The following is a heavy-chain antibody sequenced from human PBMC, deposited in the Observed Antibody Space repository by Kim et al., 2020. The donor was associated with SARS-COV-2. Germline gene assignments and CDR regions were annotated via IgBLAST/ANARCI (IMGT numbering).Heavy chain of an antibody. D-gene: IGHD6-19*01. CDR2: MNPNSGNT. V-gene: IGHV1-8*01. CDR3: ARAPPYSSGKYYCGMDV. J-gene: IGHJ6*02. CDR1: GYTFTSYD. Sequence: ASVKVSCKASGYTFTSYDINWVRQATGQVLEWMGWMNPNSGNTGYAQKFQGRVTMTRNTSISTAYMELSSLRSEDTAVYYCARAPPYSSGKYYCGMDVWGRGGTVSVSS.